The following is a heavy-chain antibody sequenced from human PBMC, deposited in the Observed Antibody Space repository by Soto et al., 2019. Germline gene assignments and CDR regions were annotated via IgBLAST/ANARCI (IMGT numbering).Heavy chain of an antibody. CDR1: DGSISPYY. V-gene: IGHV4-59*08. CDR2: IYYAGTT. CDR3: ARLGGYYQALDY. Sequence: PSETLSLTCTVSDGSISPYYWSWIRQPPGKGLEWIGYIYYAGTTTYNPSLKSRVSISVDTSKNEVSLKLTSVTAADTAVYYCARLGGYYQALDYWGQGTLVTVSS. J-gene: IGHJ4*02. D-gene: IGHD3-22*01.